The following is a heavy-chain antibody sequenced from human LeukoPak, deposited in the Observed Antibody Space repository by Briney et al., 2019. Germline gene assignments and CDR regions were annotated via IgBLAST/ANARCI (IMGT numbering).Heavy chain of an antibody. D-gene: IGHD1-14*01. V-gene: IGHV3-23*01. CDR3: AKDPEGHSDY. Sequence: GGSLRLSCAASGFTFSSSAMSWVRQAPGEGLQWVSAISPSGTDYADSVKGRFTISRDNSQNTLYLQMNNLRPEDTVVYYCAKDPEGHSDYWGQGTLVTVSS. J-gene: IGHJ4*02. CDR1: GFTFSSSA. CDR2: ISPSGT.